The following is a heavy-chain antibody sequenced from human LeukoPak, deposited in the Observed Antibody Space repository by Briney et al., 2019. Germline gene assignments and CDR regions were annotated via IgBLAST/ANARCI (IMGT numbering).Heavy chain of an antibody. CDR3: ARGRGYSGYDLVYLDY. CDR1: GYTFTGYY. Sequence: ASVKVSCKASGYTFTGYYMHWVRQAPGQGLEWMGWINPNSGGTSYAQKFQGRVTMTRDTSISTAYMELSRLRFDDTAVYYCARGRGYSGYDLVYLDYWGQGTLVTVSS. CDR2: INPNSGGT. V-gene: IGHV1-2*02. J-gene: IGHJ4*02. D-gene: IGHD5-12*01.